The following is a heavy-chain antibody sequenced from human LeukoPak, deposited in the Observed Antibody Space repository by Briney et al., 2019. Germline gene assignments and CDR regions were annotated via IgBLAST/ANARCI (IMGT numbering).Heavy chain of an antibody. J-gene: IGHJ5*02. D-gene: IGHD2-15*01. V-gene: IGHV4-39*07. CDR1: GGSISSSSYY. CDR2: IYYSGST. Sequence: SETLSLTCTVSGGSISSSSYYWGWIRQPPGKGLEWIGSIYYSGSTYYNPSLKSRVTISVDTSKNQFSLKLSSVTAADTAVYYCARDHSIVVVVAATPDNWFDPWGQGTLVTVSS. CDR3: ARDHSIVVVVAATPDNWFDP.